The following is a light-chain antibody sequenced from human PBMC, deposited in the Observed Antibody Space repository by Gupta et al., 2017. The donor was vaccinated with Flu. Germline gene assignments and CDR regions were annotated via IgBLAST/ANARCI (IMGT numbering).Light chain of an antibody. CDR2: DTS. CDR3: LLSYSGARPWV. J-gene: IGLJ3*02. Sequence: QAVATQEPSLTVSPGGTVTLTCGSSPGAVTSGHYPYWFQQKPGQAPRTLIYDTSNKHSWTPARFSGSLLGGKAALTLSGAQPEDEAEYYCLLSYSGARPWVFGGGTKLTVL. V-gene: IGLV7-46*01. CDR1: PGAVTSGHY.